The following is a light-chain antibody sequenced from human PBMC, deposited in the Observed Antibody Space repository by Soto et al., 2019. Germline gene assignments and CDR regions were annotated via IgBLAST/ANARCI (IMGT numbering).Light chain of an antibody. J-gene: IGKJ1*01. V-gene: IGKV4-1*01. CDR2: WES. Sequence: DIVMTQTPESLAVSLGERAPLNCKSSHSLLYNSNNDSYLTWYQQKPGQSPKVLIYWESTRESGVPDRFSGSGSGTDLNLTISRLQSEDFAVYYCQQYNNWPWTCGQGTKVDIK. CDR1: HSLLYNSNNDSY. CDR3: QQYNNWPWT.